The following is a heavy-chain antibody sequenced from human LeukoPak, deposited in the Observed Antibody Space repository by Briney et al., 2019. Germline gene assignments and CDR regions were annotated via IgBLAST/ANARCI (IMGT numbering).Heavy chain of an antibody. CDR1: GFTFSSYA. J-gene: IGHJ4*02. Sequence: GGSLRLSCAASGFTFSSYAMHWVRQAPGKGLEWVAVISYDGSNKYYADSVKGRFTISRDNSKNTLYLQMSSLRAEDTAVYYCARVAPEWELLGYFDYWGQGTLVTVSS. D-gene: IGHD1-26*01. V-gene: IGHV3-30-3*01. CDR3: ARVAPEWELLGYFDY. CDR2: ISYDGSNK.